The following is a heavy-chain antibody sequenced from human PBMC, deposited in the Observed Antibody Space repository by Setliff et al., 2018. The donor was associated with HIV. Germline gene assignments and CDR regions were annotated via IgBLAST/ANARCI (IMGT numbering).Heavy chain of an antibody. CDR3: AKKGNGDYHFDY. CDR2: IYYSGSI. CDR1: GYSISSNDW. J-gene: IGHJ4*02. D-gene: IGHD4-17*01. V-gene: IGHV4-28*05. Sequence: SETLSLTCVVSGYSISSNDWWGWIRQSPGKGLEWIGYIYYSGSIYYNPSLKSRVTMSVDTSKNQFSLKLSSVTAADTAVYYCAKKGNGDYHFDYWGQGTLVTVSS.